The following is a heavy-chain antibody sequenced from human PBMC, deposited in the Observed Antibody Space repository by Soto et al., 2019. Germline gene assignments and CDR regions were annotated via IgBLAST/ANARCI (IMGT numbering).Heavy chain of an antibody. D-gene: IGHD3-22*01. J-gene: IGHJ4*02. CDR1: GFTFSSYG. Sequence: GGSLRLSCAASGFTFSSYGVHWVRQAPGKGLEWVAVISYDGSNKYYADSVKGRFTISRDNSKNTLYLQMNSLRAEDTAVYYCAKGIRYDSSGLDYWGQGTLVTVSS. CDR3: AKGIRYDSSGLDY. CDR2: ISYDGSNK. V-gene: IGHV3-30*18.